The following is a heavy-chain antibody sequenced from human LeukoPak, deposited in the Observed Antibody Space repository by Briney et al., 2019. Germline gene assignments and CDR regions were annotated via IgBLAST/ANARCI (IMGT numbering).Heavy chain of an antibody. D-gene: IGHD6-13*01. CDR3: ARVGAAADYYFDY. J-gene: IGHJ4*02. CDR1: GGSFSGYY. V-gene: IGHV4-34*01. Sequence: SETLSLTCAVYGGSFSGYYWSWIRQPPGKGLEWIGEINHSGSTNYNPSLRSRVTISEDTSKNQFSLKLRSVTAADTAVYYCARVGAAADYYFDYWGRGTLVTVSS. CDR2: INHSGST.